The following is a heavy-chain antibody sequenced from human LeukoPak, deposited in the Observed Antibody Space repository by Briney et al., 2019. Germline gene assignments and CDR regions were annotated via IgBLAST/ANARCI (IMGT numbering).Heavy chain of an antibody. V-gene: IGHV4-61*02. D-gene: IGHD3-10*01. CDR3: ANPMVRGGISRTYFDY. CDR2: IYTSGST. J-gene: IGHJ4*02. CDR1: GGSISSGSYY. Sequence: PAETLSLTCTVSGGSISSGSYYWSWIRQPAGKGLEWIGRIYTSGSTNYNPSLKSRVTISVDTSKNQFSLKPSSVTAADTAVYYCANPMVRGGISRTYFDYWGQGTLVTVSS.